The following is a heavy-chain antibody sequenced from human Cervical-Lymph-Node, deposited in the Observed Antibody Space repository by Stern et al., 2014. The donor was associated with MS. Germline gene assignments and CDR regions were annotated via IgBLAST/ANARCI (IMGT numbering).Heavy chain of an antibody. Sequence: QVQLQESGPGLVKPSETLSLTCTVSGGSISSYYWSWIRQPPGQGLEWMGYIYYSGSTNYNPSLKSRVTISVDTSKNQFSLKLSSVTAADTAVYYCAREAYYYDSSGLLNWFDPWGQGTLVTVSS. CDR2: IYYSGST. J-gene: IGHJ5*02. CDR3: AREAYYYDSSGLLNWFDP. D-gene: IGHD3-22*01. V-gene: IGHV4-59*01. CDR1: GGSISSYY.